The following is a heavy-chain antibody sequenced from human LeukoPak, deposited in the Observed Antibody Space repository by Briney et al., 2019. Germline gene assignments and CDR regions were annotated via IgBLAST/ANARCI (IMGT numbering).Heavy chain of an antibody. Sequence: ASVKVSCKASGGTFSSYAISWVRQAPGQGLEWMGRINPNSGGTNYAQKFQGRVTMTRDTSISTAYMELSRLRSDDTAVYYCALTAPYCSSTSCYTAAVVDYWGQGTLVTVSS. CDR3: ALTAPYCSSTSCYTAAVVDY. J-gene: IGHJ4*02. CDR1: GGTFSSYA. CDR2: INPNSGGT. V-gene: IGHV1-2*06. D-gene: IGHD2-2*02.